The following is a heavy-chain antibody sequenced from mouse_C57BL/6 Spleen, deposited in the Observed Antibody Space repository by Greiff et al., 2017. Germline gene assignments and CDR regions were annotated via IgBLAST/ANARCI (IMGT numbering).Heavy chain of an antibody. D-gene: IGHD1-1*01. J-gene: IGHJ2*01. CDR3: ASGLLRGY. V-gene: IGHV1-64*01. CDR1: GYTFTSYW. Sequence: QVQLQQPGAELVKPGASVKLSCKASGYTFTSYWMHWVKQRPGQGLEWIGMIHPNSGSTNDNEKFKSKATQTVEKSSSKAYMQLSSLTSEDSAVYYCASGLLRGYWGQGTTLTVSS. CDR2: IHPNSGST.